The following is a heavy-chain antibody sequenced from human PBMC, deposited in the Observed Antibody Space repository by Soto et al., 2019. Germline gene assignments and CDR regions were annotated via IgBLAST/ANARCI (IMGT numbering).Heavy chain of an antibody. CDR3: ARGPQYYYGSGSYFPYNWFDP. CDR1: GYTFTSYG. V-gene: IGHV1-18*01. CDR2: ISAYNGNT. J-gene: IGHJ5*02. Sequence: ASVKVSCKASGYTFTSYGISWVRQAPGQGLEWMGWISAYNGNTNYAQKLQGRVTMTTDTSTSTAYMELRSLRSDDTAVYYCARGPQYYYGSGSYFPYNWFDPWGQGTLVTVSS. D-gene: IGHD3-10*01.